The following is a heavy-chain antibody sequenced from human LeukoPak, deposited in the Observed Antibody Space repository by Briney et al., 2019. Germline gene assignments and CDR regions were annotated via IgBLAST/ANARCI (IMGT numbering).Heavy chain of an antibody. CDR2: ISAYNGNT. J-gene: IGHJ6*03. V-gene: IGHV1-18*01. CDR3: ARQGSRAKYYDFWSGYLPTPYYYYMDV. D-gene: IGHD3-3*01. Sequence: ASVKVSCKASGYTFTSYGISWVRQAPGQGLEWMGWISAYNGNTNYARKLQGRVTMTTDTSTSTAYMELRSLRSDDTAVYYCARQGSRAKYYDFWSGYLPTPYYYYMDVWGKGTTVTVSS. CDR1: GYTFTSYG.